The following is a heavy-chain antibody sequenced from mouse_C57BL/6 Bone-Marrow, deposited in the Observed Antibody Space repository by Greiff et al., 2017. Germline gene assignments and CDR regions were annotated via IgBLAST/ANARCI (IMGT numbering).Heavy chain of an antibody. CDR3: ARGTVAPHYYAMDY. CDR2: IDPNSGGT. D-gene: IGHD1-1*01. V-gene: IGHV1-72*01. Sequence: QVQLQQPGAELVKPGASVKLSCKASGYTYTSYWMHWVKQRPGRGLEWIGRIDPNSGGTKYNEKFKSKATLTVDKPSSTAYMQLSSLTSEDSAVYYCARGTVAPHYYAMDYWGQGTSVTVSS. CDR1: GYTYTSYW. J-gene: IGHJ4*01.